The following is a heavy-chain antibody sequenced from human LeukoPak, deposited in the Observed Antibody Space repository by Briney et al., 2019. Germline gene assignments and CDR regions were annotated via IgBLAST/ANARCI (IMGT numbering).Heavy chain of an antibody. CDR3: ARGPRPLRVVAATGPLGY. CDR2: MNPNSGNT. D-gene: IGHD2-15*01. J-gene: IGHJ4*02. Sequence: ASVKVSCKASGYTFTSYDINWVRQATGQGLEWMGWMNPNSGNTGYAQKFQGRVTMTRNTSISTAYMELSNLRSEDTAVYYCARGPRPLRVVAATGPLGYWGQGTLVTVSS. V-gene: IGHV1-8*01. CDR1: GYTFTSYD.